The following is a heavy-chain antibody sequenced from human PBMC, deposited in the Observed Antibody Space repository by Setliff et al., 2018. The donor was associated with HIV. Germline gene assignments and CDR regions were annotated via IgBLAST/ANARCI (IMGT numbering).Heavy chain of an antibody. CDR1: GYTFTGHY. CDR3: ARDSGDDYSDYYYYGMDV. J-gene: IGHJ6*02. CDR2: MNPNSGRA. Sequence: ASVKVSCKASGYTFTGHYLHWVRQAPGQGLEWLGWMNPNSGRAGSAQMFQGRLTMTRDTSTSTACMELSSLRSEDTALYYCARDSGDDYSDYYYYGMDVWGQGTTVTVSS. V-gene: IGHV1-2*02. D-gene: IGHD4-4*01.